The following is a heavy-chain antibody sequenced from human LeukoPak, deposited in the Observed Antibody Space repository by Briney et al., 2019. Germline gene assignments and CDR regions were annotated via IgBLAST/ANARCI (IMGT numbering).Heavy chain of an antibody. Sequence: GGSLRLSCAASGFTFSSYEMNWVRQAPGKGLEWVSYISSSGSTIYYADSVKGRFTISRDNAKNSLYLLMNSLRAEDTAVYYCARDYYDSSTYYSFDYWGQGTLVTVSS. D-gene: IGHD3-22*01. CDR3: ARDYYDSSTYYSFDY. CDR2: ISSSGSTI. J-gene: IGHJ4*02. CDR1: GFTFSSYE. V-gene: IGHV3-48*03.